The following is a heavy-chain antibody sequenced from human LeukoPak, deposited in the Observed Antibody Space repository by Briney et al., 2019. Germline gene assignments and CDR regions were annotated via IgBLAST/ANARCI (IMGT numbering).Heavy chain of an antibody. Sequence: GGSLRLSCAASGFIFSSYTMNWVRQAPGKGLEWVSSITSSRSYIYYADSVRGRFTISRDNAKNSLYLQMNSLRAEDTAVYYCAREGMDTSLYYWGQGTLVTVSS. CDR3: AREGMDTSLYY. CDR2: ITSSRSYI. V-gene: IGHV3-21*01. CDR1: GFIFSSYT. J-gene: IGHJ4*02. D-gene: IGHD5-24*01.